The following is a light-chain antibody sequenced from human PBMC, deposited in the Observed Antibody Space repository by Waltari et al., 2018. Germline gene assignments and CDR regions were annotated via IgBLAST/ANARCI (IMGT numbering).Light chain of an antibody. CDR2: DVS. V-gene: IGLV2-14*03. CDR1: SRYVGGYNY. Sequence: QSALTQPASVSGSPGQSITISCTGTSRYVGGYNYVSWYQQPPRKAPKLMIYDVSNRPSGVSNRFSGSKPGNTASLTSSGLQAEDEADYYCSSYTSSSTLGVFGGGTKLTVL. CDR3: SSYTSSSTLGV. J-gene: IGLJ3*02.